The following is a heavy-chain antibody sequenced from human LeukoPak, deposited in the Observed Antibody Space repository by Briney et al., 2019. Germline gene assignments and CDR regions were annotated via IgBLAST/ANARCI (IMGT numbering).Heavy chain of an antibody. CDR3: ARRYYYGSGNYYNVGNWFDP. CDR1: GGSISSSSHY. J-gene: IGHJ5*02. D-gene: IGHD3-10*01. CDR2: IYYSGST. V-gene: IGHV4-39*01. Sequence: SETLSLTCTVSGGSISSSSHYWGWIRQAPGKGLEWIGSIYYSGSTYYNPSLKSRVTISVDTSKNQFSLKLSSVTAADTAVYYCARRYYYGSGNYYNVGNWFDPWGQGTLVTVSS.